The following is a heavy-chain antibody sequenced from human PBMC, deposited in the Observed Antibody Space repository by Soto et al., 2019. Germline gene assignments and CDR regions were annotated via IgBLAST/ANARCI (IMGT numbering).Heavy chain of an antibody. CDR1: GFTFSSYS. CDR3: ARVAAGNYYYYYMDV. V-gene: IGHV3-48*01. CDR2: ISSSSSTI. Sequence: GGSLRLSCAASGFTFSSYSMNWVRQAPWKGLEWVSYISSSSSTIYYADSVKGRFTISRDNAKNSLYLQMNSLRAEDTAVYYCARVAAGNYYYYYMDVWGKGTTVTVYS. J-gene: IGHJ6*03. D-gene: IGHD6-25*01.